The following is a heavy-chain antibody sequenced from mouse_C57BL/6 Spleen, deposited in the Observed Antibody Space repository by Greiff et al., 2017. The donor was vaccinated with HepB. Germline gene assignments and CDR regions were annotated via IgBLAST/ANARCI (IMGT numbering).Heavy chain of an antibody. CDR2: IDPSDSET. J-gene: IGHJ2*01. V-gene: IGHV1-52*01. CDR1: GYTFTSYW. D-gene: IGHD2-4*01. Sequence: QVQLQQPGAELVRPGSSVKLSCKASGYTFTSYWMHWVKQRPIQGLEWIGNIDPSDSETHYNQKFKDKATLTVDKSSSTAYMQLSSLTSEDSAAYYCARYYDYDVYYFDYWGQGTTLTVSS. CDR3: ARYYDYDVYYFDY.